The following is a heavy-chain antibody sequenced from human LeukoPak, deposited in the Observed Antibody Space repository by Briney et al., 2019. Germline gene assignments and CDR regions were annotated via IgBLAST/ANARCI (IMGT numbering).Heavy chain of an antibody. J-gene: IGHJ4*02. Sequence: ASVKVSCKASGYTFTGYYMHWVRQAPGQGLEWMGWINPNSGGTNYAQKFQGRVTMTRDTSISTAYMELSRLRSDDTAVYHCARCAGPGSQWLPLYWGQGTLVTVSS. V-gene: IGHV1-2*02. D-gene: IGHD6-19*01. CDR1: GYTFTGYY. CDR3: ARCAGPGSQWLPLY. CDR2: INPNSGGT.